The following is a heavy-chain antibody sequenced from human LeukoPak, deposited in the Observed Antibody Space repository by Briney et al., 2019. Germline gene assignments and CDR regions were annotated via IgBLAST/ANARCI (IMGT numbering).Heavy chain of an antibody. CDR3: ARGDDSSGDH. D-gene: IGHD1-1*01. CDR1: GFSFSNFW. Sequence: GGSLRLSCAVSGFSFSNFWMSWVRQAPERGLEWVANIHPEGNERYHVESVKGRFTISRDNTKNLLFLKMNGLRVEDTAVYYCARGDDSSGDHWGQGTLVTVSS. CDR2: IHPEGNER. V-gene: IGHV3-7*04. J-gene: IGHJ4*02.